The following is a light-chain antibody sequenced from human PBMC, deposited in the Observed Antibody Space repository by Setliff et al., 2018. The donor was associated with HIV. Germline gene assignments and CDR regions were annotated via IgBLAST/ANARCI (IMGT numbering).Light chain of an antibody. Sequence: QSALTQPDSVSGSPGSSITISCTGTSGDVGGYNYVYWYQQHPGKAPKLMIYDVSTRPSGVSNRFSGSKSGNTASLTISGLQTEDEADYYCSSYTSSSTDVFGTGTKVTVL. CDR2: DVS. J-gene: IGLJ1*01. CDR1: SGDVGGYNY. CDR3: SSYTSSSTDV. V-gene: IGLV2-14*01.